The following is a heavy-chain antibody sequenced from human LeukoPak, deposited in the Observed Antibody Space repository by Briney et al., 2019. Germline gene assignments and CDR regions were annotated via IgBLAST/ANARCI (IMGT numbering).Heavy chain of an antibody. CDR3: ARDPRDLDDSSGYYSRRYFDY. Sequence: SETLSLTCAVSGYSISSGYYWGWIRQPPGKGLERIGSIYHSGSTYYNPSLKCRATISVDTSKNQFSLKLSSVTAADTAVYYCARDPRDLDDSSGYYSRRYFDYWGQGTLVTVSS. V-gene: IGHV4-38-2*02. CDR2: IYHSGST. CDR1: GYSISSGYY. J-gene: IGHJ4*02. D-gene: IGHD3-22*01.